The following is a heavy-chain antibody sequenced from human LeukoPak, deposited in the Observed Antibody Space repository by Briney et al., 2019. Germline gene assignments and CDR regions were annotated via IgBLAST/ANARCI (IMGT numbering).Heavy chain of an antibody. Sequence: NPSETLSLTCTVSGGSISSSSYYWGWIRQHPGKGLEWIGYIFYSGNTYYNPSLKSRVTISVDTSKNQFSLRLSSVTAADTAVYYCARSSGYWNFDYWGQGSLVTVSS. CDR3: ARSSGYWNFDY. CDR2: IFYSGNT. J-gene: IGHJ4*02. V-gene: IGHV4-31*03. CDR1: GGSISSSSYY. D-gene: IGHD3-22*01.